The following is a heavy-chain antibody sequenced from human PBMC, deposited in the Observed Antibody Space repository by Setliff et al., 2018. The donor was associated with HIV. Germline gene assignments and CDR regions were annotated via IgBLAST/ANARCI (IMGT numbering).Heavy chain of an antibody. V-gene: IGHV1-46*01. CDR2: INPSGGST. CDR3: ARGDYFGSQSPRGFYSDY. Sequence: ASVKVSCKASGYTFTSYYMHWVRQAPGQGLEWMGIINPSGGSTSYAQKFQGRVTMTRDTSTSTVYMELSSLRSDDTAVYYCARGDYFGSQSPRGFYSDYWGQGTLVTVSS. CDR1: GYTFTSYY. D-gene: IGHD3-10*01. J-gene: IGHJ4*02.